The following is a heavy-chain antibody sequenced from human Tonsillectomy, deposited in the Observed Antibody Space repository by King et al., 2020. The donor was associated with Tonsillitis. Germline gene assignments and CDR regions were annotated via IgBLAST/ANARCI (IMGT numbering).Heavy chain of an antibody. CDR1: GYTFTGYY. D-gene: IGHD2-21*02. CDR3: ARVVYCGGDCRRNYYYGMDV. V-gene: IGHV1-2*02. CDR2: INPYSGGT. J-gene: IGHJ6*02. Sequence: QLVQSGAEVKKPGASVKVSCKASGYTFTGYYMQGVRQAPGQGLEGMGWINPYSGGTNSAQNFQGRVTMTRDTSISTAYMELSRLRSDDTAVDYCARVVYCGGDCRRNYYYGMDVWGQGTTVTVSS.